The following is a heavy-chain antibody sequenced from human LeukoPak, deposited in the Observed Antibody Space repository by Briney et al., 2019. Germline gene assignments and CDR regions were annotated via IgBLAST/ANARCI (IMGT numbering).Heavy chain of an antibody. D-gene: IGHD6-19*01. CDR3: ARAQWLANDVFDI. Sequence: GGSLRLSCAASGFTFNTYWMHWVRQAPGKGLVWVSRIHKDGSSISYADCVNGRFTISRDNAKNTLFLQMNSLRAEDTAVYFCARAQWLANDVFDIWGQGTMVTVSS. J-gene: IGHJ3*02. CDR2: IHKDGSSI. CDR1: GFTFNTYW. V-gene: IGHV3-74*01.